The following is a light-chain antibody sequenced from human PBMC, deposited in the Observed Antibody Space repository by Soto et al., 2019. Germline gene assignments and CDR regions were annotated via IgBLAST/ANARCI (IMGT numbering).Light chain of an antibody. V-gene: IGKV3-11*01. CDR2: DAS. CDR3: QQRSNWPGFT. J-gene: IGKJ3*01. CDR1: QSVSSY. Sequence: IVLTQSPATLSLSPGERATLSCRASQSVSSYLAWYQQKPGQAHRLLIYDASNRATGIPARFSGSGSGTDFTLTIISLEPEDFAVYYCQQRSNWPGFTFGHGTKLDIK.